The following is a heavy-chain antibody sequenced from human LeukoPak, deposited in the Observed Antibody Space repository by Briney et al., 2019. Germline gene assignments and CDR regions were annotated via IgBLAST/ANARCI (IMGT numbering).Heavy chain of an antibody. CDR2: IIPILGIA. Sequence: ASVKVSCKASGGTFSSYAISWVRQAPGQGLEWMGRIIPILGIANYAQKFQGRVTMTRDTSTSTVYMELSSLRSEDTAVYYCARDLDRGAYNWNYKEGSFDIWGQGTMVTVSS. V-gene: IGHV1-69*04. J-gene: IGHJ3*02. CDR3: ARDLDRGAYNWNYKEGSFDI. D-gene: IGHD1-7*01. CDR1: GGTFSSYA.